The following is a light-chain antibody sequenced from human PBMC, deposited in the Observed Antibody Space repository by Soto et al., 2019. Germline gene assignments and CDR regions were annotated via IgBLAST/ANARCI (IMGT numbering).Light chain of an antibody. CDR3: QRSYSTPRA. Sequence: DIQMTQSPSSLSASVGDRVTITCRASQSISSYLNWYQQKPGKAPKLLIYGASSLQSGVPSRFSGSGSGTDFTLTISSLQAEDFATYYCQRSYSTPRAFGQGTKV. J-gene: IGKJ1*01. V-gene: IGKV1-39*01. CDR1: QSISSY. CDR2: GAS.